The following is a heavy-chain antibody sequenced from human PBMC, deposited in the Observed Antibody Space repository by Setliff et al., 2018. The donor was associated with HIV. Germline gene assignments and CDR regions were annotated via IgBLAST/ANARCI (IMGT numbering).Heavy chain of an antibody. CDR3: ATRGDLLARRASTVAVYYYYLDV. Sequence: GASVKVSCKVSGYTLTELSIHWVRQAPGKGLEWMGGFVPEHSETIYAQKFQGRVTMTEDTSTDTAFMELSGLTSEDTAVYYCATRGDLLARRASTVAVYYYYLDVWGNGTTVTVSS. J-gene: IGHJ6*03. CDR1: GYTLTELS. CDR2: FVPEHSET. V-gene: IGHV1-24*01. D-gene: IGHD6-19*01.